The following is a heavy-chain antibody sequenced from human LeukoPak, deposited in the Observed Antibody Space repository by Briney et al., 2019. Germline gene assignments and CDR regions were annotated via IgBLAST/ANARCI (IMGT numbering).Heavy chain of an antibody. V-gene: IGHV3-23*01. D-gene: IGHD3-16*02. CDR2: ISRSGSTT. CDR1: GFTFSDYA. Sequence: GGSLRLSCTASGFTFSDYAMYWVRQAPGKGLEWLSDISRSGSTTHYADSVKGRFTISRDNSKNTLYLQMNSLRAEDTAVYYCARAFYDYVWGSYRFDAFDIWGQGTMVTVSS. CDR3: ARAFYDYVWGSYRFDAFDI. J-gene: IGHJ3*02.